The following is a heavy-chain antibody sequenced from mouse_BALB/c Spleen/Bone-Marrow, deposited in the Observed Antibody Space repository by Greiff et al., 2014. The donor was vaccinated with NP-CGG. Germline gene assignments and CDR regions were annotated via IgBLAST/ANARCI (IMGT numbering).Heavy chain of an antibody. J-gene: IGHJ3*01. CDR3: AIYCYGSGGFAY. V-gene: IGHV14-3*02. Sequence: EVQLVESGAELVKPGASVKLSCTASGFNIKDTYMHWVKQRPEQGLEWIGRIDPANGNTKYDPKFQGKATITADTSSNTASLQLRSLKCKDTAVYNGAIYCYGSGGFAYWGQGTLVTVSA. CDR1: GFNIKDTY. CDR2: IDPANGNT. D-gene: IGHD1-1*01.